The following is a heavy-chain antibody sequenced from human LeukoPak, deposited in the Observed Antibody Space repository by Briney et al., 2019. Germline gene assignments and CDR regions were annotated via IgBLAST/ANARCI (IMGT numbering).Heavy chain of an antibody. V-gene: IGHV1-8*01. CDR2: MNPNSGNT. Sequence: VASVKVSCKASGYTFTTYDINWVRQATGQGLEWMGWMNPNSGNTGYAQKFQGRVTMTRNTSISTAFMELSSLRSEDTAVYYCAKRIVAAGKGSWFDPWGQGTLVTVSS. J-gene: IGHJ5*02. CDR3: AKRIVAAGKGSWFDP. CDR1: GYTFTTYD. D-gene: IGHD6-13*01.